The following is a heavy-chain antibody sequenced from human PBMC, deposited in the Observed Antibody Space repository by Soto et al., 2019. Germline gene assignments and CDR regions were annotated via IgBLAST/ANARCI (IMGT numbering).Heavy chain of an antibody. J-gene: IGHJ6*02. Sequence: EVQLVESGGGLVQPGGSLRLSCDASGFTFTNYWMHWVRQAPGRGLVWVSRIHGDGSSRFNADSVKGRFTISRDNAENTVYLQMNSLGAEDTAVYYCARGVRNYYAMDVWGQGTTVTVSS. CDR1: GFTFTNYW. V-gene: IGHV3-74*01. CDR2: IHGDGSSR. CDR3: ARGVRNYYAMDV.